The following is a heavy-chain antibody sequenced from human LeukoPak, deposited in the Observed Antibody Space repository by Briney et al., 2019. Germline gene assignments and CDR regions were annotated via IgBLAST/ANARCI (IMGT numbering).Heavy chain of an antibody. D-gene: IGHD3-16*01. CDR2: IYTSGST. J-gene: IGHJ4*02. Sequence: PSETLSLTCTVSGGSISSGSYYWSWIRQPAGKGLEWIGRIYTSGSTNYNPSLKSRVTISVDTSKNQFSLKLSSVTAADTAVYYCARRTGRGRFDYWGQGTLVTVSS. CDR1: GGSISSGSYY. V-gene: IGHV4-61*02. CDR3: ARRTGRGRFDY.